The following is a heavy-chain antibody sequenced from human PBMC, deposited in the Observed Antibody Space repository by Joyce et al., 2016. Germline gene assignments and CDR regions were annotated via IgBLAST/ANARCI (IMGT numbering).Heavy chain of an antibody. CDR2: IDTYRGGT. CDR1: GYRFSGYY. V-gene: IGHV1-2*02. J-gene: IGHJ4*02. CDR3: AKTRPPVMTTKWADH. D-gene: IGHD4-17*01. Sequence: QVQLVQSGAEVKKPGASVKVSCKASGYRFSGYYIHWVRQAPGQGLEWMGWIDTYRGGTKYAQKFQGRVTMTRDTSISTAYMELTGLRSDDTAGYFCAKTRPPVMTTKWADHWGQGTLVTVSS.